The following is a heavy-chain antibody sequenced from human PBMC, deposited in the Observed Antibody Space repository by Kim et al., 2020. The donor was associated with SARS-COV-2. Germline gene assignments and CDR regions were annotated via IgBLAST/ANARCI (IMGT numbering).Heavy chain of an antibody. Sequence: KGRFTISRDNAKTSLYLQMNSLRDEDTAVYYCARGSPHYYGSGSYLKFDPWGQGTLVTVSS. D-gene: IGHD3-10*01. CDR3: ARGSPHYYGSGSYLKFDP. V-gene: IGHV3-48*02. J-gene: IGHJ5*02.